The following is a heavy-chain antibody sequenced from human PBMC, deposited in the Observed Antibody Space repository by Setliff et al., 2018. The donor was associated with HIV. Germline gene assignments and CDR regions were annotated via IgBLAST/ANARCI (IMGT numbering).Heavy chain of an antibody. CDR2: IYYSGST. J-gene: IGHJ6*03. CDR3: ARGIGTRYNYYMDV. V-gene: IGHV4-61*01. D-gene: IGHD1-20*01. CDR1: GGSVGSGSYY. Sequence: SETLSLTCSVSGGSVGSGSYYWSWIRQSPGKGLEWLGYIYYSGSTTYNPSLRSRVTISIDTSKNQFSLNLRAVTAADTAVYYCARGIGTRYNYYMDVWGIGTTVTVSS.